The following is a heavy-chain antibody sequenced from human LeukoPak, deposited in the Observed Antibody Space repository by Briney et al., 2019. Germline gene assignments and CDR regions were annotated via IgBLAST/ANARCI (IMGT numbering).Heavy chain of an antibody. J-gene: IGHJ1*01. V-gene: IGHV4-34*01. CDR3: AVNYYDSSGYRF. Sequence: SETLSLTCAVYGGSFSGYYWSWIRQPPGKGLEWIGEINHSGSTNYNPSLKSRVTISVDTSKNQFSLKLSSVTAADTVVYYCAVNYYDSSGYRFWGQGTLVTVSS. CDR2: INHSGST. CDR1: GGSFSGYY. D-gene: IGHD3-22*01.